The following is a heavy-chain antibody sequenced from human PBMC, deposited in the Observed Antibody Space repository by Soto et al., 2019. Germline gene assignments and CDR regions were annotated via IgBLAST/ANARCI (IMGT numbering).Heavy chain of an antibody. V-gene: IGHV3-23*01. D-gene: IGHD6-19*01. J-gene: IGHJ4*02. CDR1: GFTFSSNA. Sequence: GGSLRLSCTASGFTFSSNAINWVRQAPGKGLEWVSAISGSGGSTYYADSVKGRFTISRDNSKNTLYLQMNSLRAEDTAVYYCAKDLGYSSGWYGFGFDYWGQGT. CDR3: AKDLGYSSGWYGFGFDY. CDR2: ISGSGGST.